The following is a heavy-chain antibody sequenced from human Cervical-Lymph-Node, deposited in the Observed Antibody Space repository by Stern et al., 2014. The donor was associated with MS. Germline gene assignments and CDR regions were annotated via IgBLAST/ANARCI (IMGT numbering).Heavy chain of an antibody. CDR3: ARKTDTVVGGVY. V-gene: IGHV3-53*01. Sequence: VQLVESGGGLIQPGGSLRLSCAASGFTVSRNYMSWVRQAPGKGLEWVSVIYSGGGTSYADSVKGRFTISRDNSKNTLYLQMNSLRAEDTAVYYCARKTDTVVGGVYWGQGTLVTVSS. J-gene: IGHJ4*02. D-gene: IGHD2-8*02. CDR1: GFTVSRNY. CDR2: IYSGGGT.